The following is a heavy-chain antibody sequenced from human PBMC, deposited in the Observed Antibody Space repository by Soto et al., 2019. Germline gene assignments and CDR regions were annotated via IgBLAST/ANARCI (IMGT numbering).Heavy chain of an antibody. Sequence: SETLSLTCTVSGGSISSGGYYWSWIRQHPGKGLEWIGYIYYSGSTYYNPSLKSRVTISVDTSKNQFSLKLSSVTAADTAVYYCARRSGSGSYYNVPYNWFDPWGQGTLVTVSS. J-gene: IGHJ5*02. D-gene: IGHD3-10*01. V-gene: IGHV4-39*01. CDR3: ARRSGSGSYYNVPYNWFDP. CDR1: GGSISSGGYY. CDR2: IYYSGST.